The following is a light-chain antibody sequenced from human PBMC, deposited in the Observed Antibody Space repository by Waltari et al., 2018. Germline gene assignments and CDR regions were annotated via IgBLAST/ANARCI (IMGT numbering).Light chain of an antibody. V-gene: IGLV2-8*01. CDR2: EVS. J-gene: IGLJ2*01. CDR1: GSDIGTYKY. CDR3: SSYAGSYYFIS. Sequence: QSALTQPPSASGSPGQSVTISCTGTGSDIGTYKYVSWYQQHPGKAPKLILYEVSRRPSGVPGRFSGSRFGDTASLPVSGLQADDEAEYYCSSYAGSYYFISFGGGTKLTVL.